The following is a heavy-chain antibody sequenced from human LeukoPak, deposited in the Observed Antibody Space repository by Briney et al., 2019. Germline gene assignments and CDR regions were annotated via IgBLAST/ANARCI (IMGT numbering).Heavy chain of an antibody. Sequence: GGSLRLSCAASRFTFSSYGLHWVRQAPGKGLEWVAVISYDGSNKYYADSVKGRFTISRDNSKNTLYLQMNSLRAEDTAVYYCAKPSRSSSNEYWGQGTLVTVSS. CDR3: AKPSRSSSNEY. CDR2: ISYDGSNK. CDR1: RFTFSSYG. J-gene: IGHJ4*02. D-gene: IGHD6-13*01. V-gene: IGHV3-30*18.